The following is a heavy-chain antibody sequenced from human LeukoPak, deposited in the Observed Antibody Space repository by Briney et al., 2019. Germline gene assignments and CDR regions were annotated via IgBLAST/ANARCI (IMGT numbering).Heavy chain of an antibody. CDR1: GGSISSSSYY. CDR3: ARGVASSGWYDY. V-gene: IGHV4-39*07. J-gene: IGHJ4*02. Sequence: PSETLSLTCTVSGGSISSSSYYWGWIRQPPGKGLEWIGSIYYSGSTYYNPSLKSRVTISVDTSKNQFSLKLSSVTAADTAVYYCARGVASSGWYDYWGQGTLVTVSS. D-gene: IGHD6-19*01. CDR2: IYYSGST.